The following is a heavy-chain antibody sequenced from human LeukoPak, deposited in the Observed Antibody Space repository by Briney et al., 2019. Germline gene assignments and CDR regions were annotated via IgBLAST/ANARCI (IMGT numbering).Heavy chain of an antibody. D-gene: IGHD1-26*01. V-gene: IGHV4-59*11. CDR3: TRESVGAVDY. Sequence: SETLSLTCTVSGGSISSHYWSWIRQPPGKGLEWIGYIYYSGSTNYNPSLKSRVTISVDTSKNQFSLKLSSVTAADTAVYYCTRESVGAVDYWGQGTLVTVSS. CDR2: IYYSGST. J-gene: IGHJ4*02. CDR1: GGSISSHY.